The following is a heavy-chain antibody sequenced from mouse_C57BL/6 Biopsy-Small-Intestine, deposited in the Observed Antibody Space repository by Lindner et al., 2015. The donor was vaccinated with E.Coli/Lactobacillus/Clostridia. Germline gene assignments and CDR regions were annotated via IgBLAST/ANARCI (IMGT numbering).Heavy chain of an antibody. D-gene: IGHD2-12*01. CDR1: GYSFTGYY. CDR3: ARSYYSYYSYDGYAMDY. V-gene: IGHV1-42*01. Sequence: VQLQESGPELVKPGASVKISCKASGYSFTGYYMHWVKQSPEKSLEWIGEINPSTGDTTYNQKFKAKATLTVDKSSSTAYMQLKSLTSEDSAVNYCARSYYSYYSYDGYAMDYWGQGTSVTVSS. J-gene: IGHJ4*01. CDR2: INPSTGDT.